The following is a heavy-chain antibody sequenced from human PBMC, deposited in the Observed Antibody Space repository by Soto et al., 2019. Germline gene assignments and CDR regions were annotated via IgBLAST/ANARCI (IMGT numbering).Heavy chain of an antibody. J-gene: IGHJ4*02. D-gene: IGHD2-2*01. CDR2: VSHGGFV. Sequence: QVQLQESGPGLVKPSETLSLTCTVSGDSISSRYWWTWVRQPPGKGLEGLGEVSHGGFVTYNPSRESRVTTPVHKSKNQYSLTLASVTAADTAVYDCARLRPPSITRPAAVLYISARWGQGALVTVSS. CDR3: ARLRPPSITRPAAVLYISAR. CDR1: GDSISSRYW. V-gene: IGHV4-4*02.